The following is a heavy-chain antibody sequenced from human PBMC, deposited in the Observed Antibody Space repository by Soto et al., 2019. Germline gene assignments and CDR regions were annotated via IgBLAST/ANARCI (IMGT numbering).Heavy chain of an antibody. Sequence: SVKVSCKASGGTFSSYVISWARQAPRQGLAWMGGIIPTFGTANYAQKFHGRVTIPAVESTGTAYMALSSLRSEDTAVYYCSRDARYSESTRYFVQWGQEALLT. D-gene: IGHD2-15*01. V-gene: IGHV1-69*13. CDR1: GGTFSSYV. J-gene: IGHJ4*02. CDR3: SRDARYSESTRYFVQ. CDR2: IIPTFGTA.